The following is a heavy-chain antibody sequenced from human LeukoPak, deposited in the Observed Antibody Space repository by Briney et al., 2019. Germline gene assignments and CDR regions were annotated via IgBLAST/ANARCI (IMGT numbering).Heavy chain of an antibody. V-gene: IGHV3-21*01. Sequence: PGGSLRLSCAASGFTFSSYSMNWVRQAPGKGLEWVSSISSSSSYIYYADSVKGRFTISRDNAKNSLYLQMNSLRAEDTAVYDCARECSGGSCYEDYWGQGTLVTVSS. CDR1: GFTFSSYS. J-gene: IGHJ4*02. CDR3: ARECSGGSCYEDY. D-gene: IGHD2-15*01. CDR2: ISSSSSYI.